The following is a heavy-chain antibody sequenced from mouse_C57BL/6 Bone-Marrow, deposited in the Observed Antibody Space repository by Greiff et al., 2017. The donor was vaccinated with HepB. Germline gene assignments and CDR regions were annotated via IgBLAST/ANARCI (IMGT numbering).Heavy chain of an antibody. CDR3: VRDSAGNCDY. V-gene: IGHV10-1*01. CDR1: GFSFNTYA. J-gene: IGHJ2*01. D-gene: IGHD3-2*02. Sequence: EVQVVESGGGLVQPQGSLKLSCAASGFSFNTYAMNWVRQAPGKGLEWVARIRSKSNNYAKYYADSVKDRFNNSRDDSESMLYLQMNNLKTEDTAMYYCVRDSAGNCDYGGQGTTLTVSS. CDR2: IRSKSNNYAK.